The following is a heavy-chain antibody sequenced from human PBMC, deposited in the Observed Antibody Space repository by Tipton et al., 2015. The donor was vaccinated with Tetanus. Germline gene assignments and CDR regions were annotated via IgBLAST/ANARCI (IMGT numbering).Heavy chain of an antibody. Sequence: TLSLTCAVSGGSISSGDYSWSWIRQPPGKGLEWIGYIYDSGSTYYSPSLKSRVTISTDKSKNQVSLRLNSVTAADTAVYFCARTPDYYYGMDVWGQGTTVTVSS. J-gene: IGHJ6*02. CDR3: ARTPDYYYGMDV. CDR2: IYDSGST. CDR1: GGSISSGDYS. V-gene: IGHV4-30-2*01.